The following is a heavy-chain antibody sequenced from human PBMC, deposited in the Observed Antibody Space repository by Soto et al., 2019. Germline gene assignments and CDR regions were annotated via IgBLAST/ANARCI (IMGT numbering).Heavy chain of an antibody. J-gene: IGHJ6*02. CDR1: GYTFTSYY. Sequence: GASVKVSCKASGYTFTSYYMHWVRQAPGQGLEWMGIINPSGGSTSYAQKFQGRVTMTRDTSTSTVYMELSSLRSEDTAVYYCARPDGSGSYHYYYGMDGWGQGTSVTVSS. CDR3: ARPDGSGSYHYYYGMDG. V-gene: IGHV1-46*03. D-gene: IGHD3-10*01. CDR2: INPSGGST.